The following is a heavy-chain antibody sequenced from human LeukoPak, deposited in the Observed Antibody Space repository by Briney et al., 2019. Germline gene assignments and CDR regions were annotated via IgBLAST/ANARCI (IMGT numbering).Heavy chain of an antibody. Sequence: GASVKVSCKASGGTFSSYAISWVRQAPGQGFEWMGGIIPIFGTANYAQKFQGRVTITTDESTSTAYMELSSLRSEDTAVYYCATYYYDSSGYQGYFQHWGQGTLVTVSS. CDR3: ATYYYDSSGYQGYFQH. CDR1: GGTFSSYA. CDR2: IIPIFGTA. V-gene: IGHV1-69*05. J-gene: IGHJ1*01. D-gene: IGHD3-22*01.